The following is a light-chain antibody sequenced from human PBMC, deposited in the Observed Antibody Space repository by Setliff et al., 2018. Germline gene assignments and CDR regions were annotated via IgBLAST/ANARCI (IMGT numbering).Light chain of an antibody. CDR3: CSYAGSSTFYV. J-gene: IGLJ1*01. CDR2: EGN. V-gene: IGLV2-23*03. Sequence: LTQPASVSGSPGQSITISCTGTSSDVGSYNLVSWYQQHPGKAPKVMVYEGNKRPSGVSNRFSGSKSGNTASLTISGLQAEDEADYYCCSYAGSSTFYVFGTGTKVTVL. CDR1: SSDVGSYNL.